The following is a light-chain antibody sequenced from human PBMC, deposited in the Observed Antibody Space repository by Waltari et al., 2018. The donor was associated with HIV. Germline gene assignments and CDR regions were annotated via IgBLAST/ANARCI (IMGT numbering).Light chain of an antibody. V-gene: IGLV2-14*01. CDR1: STNGHAYKY. Sequence: QSALTQPASVSGSPGQSLTISCTGTSTNGHAYKYVPWYQPHPGKAPKVIIYEDSPRPSGVSNRFSGSKSGNTASLTISGLQPEDEADYFCASYISSSSPEFGGGTKVTVL. CDR2: EDS. CDR3: ASYISSSSPE. J-gene: IGLJ3*02.